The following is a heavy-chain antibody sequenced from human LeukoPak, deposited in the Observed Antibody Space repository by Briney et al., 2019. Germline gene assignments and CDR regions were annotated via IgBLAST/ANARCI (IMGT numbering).Heavy chain of an antibody. D-gene: IGHD2-2*02. Sequence: SETLSLTCAVYGGSFSGYYWSWIRQPPGKGLEWIGEINHSGSTNYNPSLKSRVTISVDTSKNQFSLKLSSVTAADTAVYYCARHYCSTSCYTSWWFDPWGQGTLVTVSS. J-gene: IGHJ5*02. CDR2: INHSGST. V-gene: IGHV4-34*01. CDR1: GGSFSGYY. CDR3: ARHYCSTSCYTSWWFDP.